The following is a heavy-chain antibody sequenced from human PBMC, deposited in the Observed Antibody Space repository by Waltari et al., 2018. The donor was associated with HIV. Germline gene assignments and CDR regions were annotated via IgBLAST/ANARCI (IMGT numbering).Heavy chain of an antibody. V-gene: IGHV1-3*01. CDR3: ARLHNTASSPGV. J-gene: IGHJ6*02. Sequence: QVQFVQSGTEVKKPGASVKVSCTASGNSPPRYAIHWLRQAPGQMFEWMGLITADNGDTKYSQKFQGRLTITWDTPANTAYMDLTTLRSEDTAVYYCARLHNTASSPGVWGQGTTVIVSS. CDR1: GNSPPRYA. CDR2: ITADNGDT. D-gene: IGHD2-2*02.